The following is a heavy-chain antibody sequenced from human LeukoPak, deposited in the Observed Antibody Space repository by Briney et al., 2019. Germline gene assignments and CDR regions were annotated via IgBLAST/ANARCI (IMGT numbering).Heavy chain of an antibody. D-gene: IGHD3-3*01. CDR3: ATPIFGNWYFDL. CDR2: FDPEDGET. Sequence: ASVKVSCKVSGYTLTELSMHWVRQAPGKGLEWMGGFDPEDGETIYAQKFRGRVTMTEDTSTDTAYMELSSLRSEDTAVYYCATPIFGNWYFDLWGRGTLVTVSS. J-gene: IGHJ2*01. V-gene: IGHV1-24*01. CDR1: GYTLTELS.